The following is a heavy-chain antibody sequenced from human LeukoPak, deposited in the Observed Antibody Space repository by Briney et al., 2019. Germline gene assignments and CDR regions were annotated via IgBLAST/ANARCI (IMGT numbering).Heavy chain of an antibody. V-gene: IGHV3-23*01. CDR1: GFTFSSYA. D-gene: IGHD2-2*01. J-gene: IGHJ4*02. CDR2: ISGSGGST. CDR3: AIRDFIVVVPAASGGTSDY. Sequence: GGSLRLSCAASGFTFSSYAMSWVRQAPGKGLEWVSAISGSGGSTYYADSVKGRFTISRDNSKNTLYLQMNSLRAEDTAVYYCAIRDFIVVVPAASGGTSDYWGQGTLVTVSS.